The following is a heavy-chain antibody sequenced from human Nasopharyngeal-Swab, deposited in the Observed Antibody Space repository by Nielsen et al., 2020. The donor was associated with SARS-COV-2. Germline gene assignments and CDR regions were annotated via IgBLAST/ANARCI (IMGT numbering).Heavy chain of an antibody. D-gene: IGHD1-14*01. V-gene: IGHV3-11*06. CDR1: GFTFSDYY. J-gene: IGHJ3*02. CDR3: ARCVREHQKPHAFDI. Sequence: GESLKISCAASGFTFSDYYMSWIRQAPGKGLEWVSYISSSSSYTNYADSVKGRFTTSRDNAKNSLYLQMNSLRAEDTAVYYCARCVREHQKPHAFDIWGQGTMVTVSS. CDR2: ISSSSSYT.